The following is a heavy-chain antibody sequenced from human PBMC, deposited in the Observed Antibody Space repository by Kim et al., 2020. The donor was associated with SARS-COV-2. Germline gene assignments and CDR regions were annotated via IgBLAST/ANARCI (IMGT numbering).Heavy chain of an antibody. Sequence: GGSLRLSCAASGFTFSSYGMHWVRQAPGKGLEWVAVIWYDGSNKYYADSVKGRFTISRDNSKNTLYLQMNSLRAEDTAVYYCARETTPFGTEYYGMDVWGQGTTVTVSS. CDR1: GFTFSSYG. CDR3: ARETTPFGTEYYGMDV. D-gene: IGHD1-7*01. J-gene: IGHJ6*02. V-gene: IGHV3-33*01. CDR2: IWYDGSNK.